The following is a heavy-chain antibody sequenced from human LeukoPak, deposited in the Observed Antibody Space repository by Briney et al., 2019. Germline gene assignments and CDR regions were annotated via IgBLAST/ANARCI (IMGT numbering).Heavy chain of an antibody. J-gene: IGHJ3*02. CDR1: GGTSSSYA. V-gene: IGHV1-69*04. D-gene: IGHD2-15*01. CDR2: IIPILGIA. Sequence: ASVKVSCKASGGTSSSYAISWVRQAPGQGLEWMGRIIPILGIANYAQKFQGRVTITVDKSTSTAYMELSSLRSEDTAVYYCARDLVVVVAGAFDIWGQGTMVTVSS. CDR3: ARDLVVVVAGAFDI.